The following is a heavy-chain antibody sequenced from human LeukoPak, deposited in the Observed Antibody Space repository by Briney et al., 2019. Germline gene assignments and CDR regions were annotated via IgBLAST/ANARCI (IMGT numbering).Heavy chain of an antibody. CDR1: GGSISSYY. CDR3: ARLYYYDSSGRLWAFDI. CDR2: IYYSGST. J-gene: IGHJ3*02. D-gene: IGHD3-22*01. V-gene: IGHV4-59*01. Sequence: SETLSLTCTVSGGSISSYYWSWIRQPPGKGLEWIGYIYYSGSTNYNPSLKSRVTISVDTSKNQFPLKLSSVTAADTAVYYCARLYYYDSSGRLWAFDIWGQGTMVTVSS.